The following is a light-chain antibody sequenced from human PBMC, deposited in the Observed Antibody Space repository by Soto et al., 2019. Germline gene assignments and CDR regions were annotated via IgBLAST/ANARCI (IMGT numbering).Light chain of an antibody. Sequence: QMTQSPSSLSASVGDRVTITCQASHDISDYLNWYQQRPGKAPKILIYHASSSETGVPSRLSGSGSGTEFTLTIRSLQPDYFATYYCQHYNSYGTFGQGTKVDIK. CDR3: QHYNSYGT. CDR1: HDISDY. V-gene: IGKV1-5*01. CDR2: HAS. J-gene: IGKJ1*01.